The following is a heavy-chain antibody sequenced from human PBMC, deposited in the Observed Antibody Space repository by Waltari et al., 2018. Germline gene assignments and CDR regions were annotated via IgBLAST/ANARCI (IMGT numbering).Heavy chain of an antibody. CDR2: IYTSGIT. CDR3: ARATWYYYDSSGYGEYFQH. Sequence: QVQLQESGPGLVKPSETLSLTCTVSGGSISSYYWRWIRQPAGKGLEWIGRIYTSGITNYIPSLKGRVTMSVDTSNNQFSLKLSSGTAADTAVYYCARATWYYYDSSGYGEYFQHWGQGTLVTVSS. D-gene: IGHD3-22*01. V-gene: IGHV4-4*07. J-gene: IGHJ1*01. CDR1: GGSISSYY.